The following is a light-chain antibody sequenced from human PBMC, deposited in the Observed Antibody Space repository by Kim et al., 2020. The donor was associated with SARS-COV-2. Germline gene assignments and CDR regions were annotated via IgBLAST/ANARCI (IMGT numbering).Light chain of an antibody. CDR2: AVS. V-gene: IGKV1-39*01. Sequence: ASFGYIVTITCRARQSISTYLKWYQQTPGEAPKRLVYAVSRLHSGVPSRFSCSGSRTDFTLTISSLQSEDFATYFCQQSYMTPRTCSQGTKVDIK. J-gene: IGKJ1*01. CDR3: QQSYMTPRT. CDR1: QSISTY.